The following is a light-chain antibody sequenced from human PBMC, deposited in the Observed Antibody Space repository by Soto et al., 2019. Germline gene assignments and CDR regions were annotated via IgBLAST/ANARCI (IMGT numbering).Light chain of an antibody. Sequence: QSVLTQPPSASGTPGQRVTISCSGSSSNIGSNTVNWYHQLPGAAPKLLLYSNDQRPSEVPDRFSGSKSGTSASLAISGLQSEDEADYHCAAWDDSLIAVVFGGGTKLTVL. CDR2: SND. V-gene: IGLV1-44*01. CDR3: AAWDDSLIAVV. J-gene: IGLJ2*01. CDR1: SSNIGSNT.